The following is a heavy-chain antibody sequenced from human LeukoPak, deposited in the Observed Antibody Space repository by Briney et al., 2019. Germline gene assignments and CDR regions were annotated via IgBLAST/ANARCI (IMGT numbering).Heavy chain of an antibody. J-gene: IGHJ4*02. CDR2: IKQDGSEK. V-gene: IGHV3-7*01. CDR3: ARDLYYDSSGYYDY. Sequence: GGSLRLSCAASGFTFSSDWMSWVRQAPGKGLEWVANIKQDGSEKYYVDSVKGRFTISRDNAKNSLYLQMNSLRAEDTAVYYCARDLYYDSSGYYDYWGQGTLVTVSS. D-gene: IGHD3-22*01. CDR1: GFTFSSDW.